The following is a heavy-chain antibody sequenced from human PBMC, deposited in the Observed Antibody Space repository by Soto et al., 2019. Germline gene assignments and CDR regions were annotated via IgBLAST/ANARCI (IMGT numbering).Heavy chain of an antibody. CDR3: AGGNDVYRPGRRGYFDY. J-gene: IGHJ4*02. CDR2: IYYSGST. V-gene: IGHV4-31*03. D-gene: IGHD1-1*01. Sequence: QVQLQESGPGLVKPSQTLSLTCTVSGGSISSGGYYWSWIRQHPGKGLEWIGYIYYSGSTYYNPSLKRRVTISVETSKNQFHLKLSSVTAADTAVYYCAGGNDVYRPGRRGYFDYWGQGTLVTVSS. CDR1: GGSISSGGYY.